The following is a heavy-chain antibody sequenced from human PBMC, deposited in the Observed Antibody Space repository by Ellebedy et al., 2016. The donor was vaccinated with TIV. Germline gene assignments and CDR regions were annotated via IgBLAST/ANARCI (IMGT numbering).Heavy chain of an antibody. CDR1: GYSFTGYY. CDR3: VRDLTNPVTGDY. J-gene: IGHJ4*02. D-gene: IGHD4-11*01. CDR2: INPDNGVT. V-gene: IGHV1-2*02. Sequence: AASVKVSCKTSGYSFTGYYIHWVRQAPGQGPEWVGWINPDNGVTVYEQKLQGRVTITGDKFISTVYMELSSLRSDDTAIYYCVRDLTNPVTGDYWGQGTLVFVSS.